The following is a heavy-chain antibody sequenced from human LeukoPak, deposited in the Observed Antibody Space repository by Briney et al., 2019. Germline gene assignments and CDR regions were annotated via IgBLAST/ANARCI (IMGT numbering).Heavy chain of an antibody. CDR2: IRSSSSYI. V-gene: IGHV3-21*01. D-gene: IGHD3-10*01. J-gene: IGHJ4*02. Sequence: GGSLRLSCAASGFTFSSYSMNWVRQAPGKGLEWVSSIRSSSSYIYYADSVKGRFTISRDSAKNSLYLQMNSLRAEDTAVYYCARTMVRQPFDYWGQGTLVTVSS. CDR3: ARTMVRQPFDY. CDR1: GFTFSSYS.